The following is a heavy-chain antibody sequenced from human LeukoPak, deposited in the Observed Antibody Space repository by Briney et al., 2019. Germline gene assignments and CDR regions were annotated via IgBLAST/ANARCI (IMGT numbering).Heavy chain of an antibody. D-gene: IGHD3-9*01. CDR1: GGSISSYY. CDR2: IYYSGST. Sequence: SETLSLTCTVSGGSISSYYWSWIRQPPGKGLEWIGYIYYSGSTNYNPFLKSRVTISADTSKNQFSLKLSSVTAADTAVYYCARTYYDILTGYYAATYYYYMDVWGKGTTVTVSS. CDR3: ARTYYDILTGYYAATYYYYMDV. V-gene: IGHV4-59*01. J-gene: IGHJ6*03.